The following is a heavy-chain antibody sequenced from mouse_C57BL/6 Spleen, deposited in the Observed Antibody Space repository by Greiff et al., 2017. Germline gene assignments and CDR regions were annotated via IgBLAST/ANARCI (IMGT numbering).Heavy chain of an antibody. D-gene: IGHD2-12*01. CDR2: IHLNSGST. V-gene: IGHV1-64*01. CDR3: ANSDFDY. CDR1: GYSFTSSW. Sequence: VQLQQSGAELVKPGASVKLSCKASGYSFTSSWMHWVKQRPGQGLEWIGRIHLNSGSTNYNEKFKSKATLTVDQSSSTADMQLSSLTSEDSAVYYWANSDFDYWVQGTTLTVSS. J-gene: IGHJ2*01.